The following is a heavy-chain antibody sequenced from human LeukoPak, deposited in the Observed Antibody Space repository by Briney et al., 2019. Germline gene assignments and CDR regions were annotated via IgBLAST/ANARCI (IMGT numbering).Heavy chain of an antibody. Sequence: GGSLRLSCAASGFTFDDYAMHWVRQAPGKGLEWVSLISWDGGGTYYADTVKGRFTISRDNSKNSLYLQMNSLRDDETALYYCTKDMAAYYYASGNIDYWGQGTLVTVSS. V-gene: IGHV3-43D*03. CDR2: ISWDGGGT. CDR3: TKDMAAYYYASGNIDY. J-gene: IGHJ4*02. D-gene: IGHD3-10*01. CDR1: GFTFDDYA.